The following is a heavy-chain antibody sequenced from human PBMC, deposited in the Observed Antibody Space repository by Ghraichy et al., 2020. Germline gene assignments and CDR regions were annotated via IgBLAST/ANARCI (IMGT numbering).Heavy chain of an antibody. CDR2: IRGNSRTT. D-gene: IGHD3-9*01. CDR3: ASTLAALDN. J-gene: IGHJ2*01. CDR1: GCR. V-gene: IGHV3-48*02. Sequence: GCRGDGGGGARGGGRGGGAYIRGNSRTTTDADSVKGRFTISRDNAKKSLYLQMNTLRDEDTAVYYCASTLAALDNWGRGTLVTVSS.